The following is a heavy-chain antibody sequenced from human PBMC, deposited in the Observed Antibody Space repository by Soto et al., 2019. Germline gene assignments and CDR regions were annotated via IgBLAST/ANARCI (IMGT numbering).Heavy chain of an antibody. J-gene: IGHJ4*02. V-gene: IGHV3-48*02. CDR3: ARDGGYSGYDIDY. CDR2: ISRTSSAI. CDR1: GFTLSSYS. D-gene: IGHD5-12*01. Sequence: PGGSLRLSCAASGFTLSSYSMNWVRQAPGNGLDWVAYISRTSSAIYYADSVKGRFTISRDNANNSLFLQMNSLRDGDTAVYYCARDGGYSGYDIDYWGLGTLVTVSS.